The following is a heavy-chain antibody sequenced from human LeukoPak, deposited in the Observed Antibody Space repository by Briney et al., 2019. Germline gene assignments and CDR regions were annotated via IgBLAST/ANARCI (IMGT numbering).Heavy chain of an antibody. CDR2: ISGRGGSP. D-gene: IGHD5-18*01. Sequence: GSLRLSCAVSGVTFSSYALSWVCQAPGKGLEWVSAISGRGGSPYSGVSVKGQFTSSRDNSKNTLYLQTNSLRAEDTAVYYCAKGETAMVTSFDYWGQGTLVTVSS. J-gene: IGHJ4*02. CDR3: AKGETAMVTSFDY. CDR1: GVTFSSYA. V-gene: IGHV3-23*01.